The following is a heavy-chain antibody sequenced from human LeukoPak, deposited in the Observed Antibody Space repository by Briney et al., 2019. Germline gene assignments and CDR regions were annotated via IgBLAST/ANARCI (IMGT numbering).Heavy chain of an antibody. V-gene: IGHV1-2*02. CDR2: INPNSGGT. J-gene: IGHJ3*02. CDR1: GYTFTGYY. Sequence: GASVKVSCKASGYTFTGYYIHWVRQAPGQGLEWMGWINPNSGGTSYAQKFQGRVTMTRDTSISTAYMELSRLRSDDTAVYYCARRQLVLRFLEWFPAFDIWGQGTMVTVSS. CDR3: ARRQLVLRFLEWFPAFDI. D-gene: IGHD3-3*01.